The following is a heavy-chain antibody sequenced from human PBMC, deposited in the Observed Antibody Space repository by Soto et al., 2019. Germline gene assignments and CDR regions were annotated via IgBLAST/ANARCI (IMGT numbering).Heavy chain of an antibody. CDR3: ARGSEAAIHFDY. Sequence: LRLSCAASGFTFSSYAMHWVRQAPGKGLEWVAVISYDGSNKYYADSVKGRFTISRDNSKNTLYLQMNSLRAEDTAVYYCARGSEAAIHFDYWGQGTLVTVS. V-gene: IGHV3-30-3*01. D-gene: IGHD2-2*02. J-gene: IGHJ4*02. CDR1: GFTFSSYA. CDR2: ISYDGSNK.